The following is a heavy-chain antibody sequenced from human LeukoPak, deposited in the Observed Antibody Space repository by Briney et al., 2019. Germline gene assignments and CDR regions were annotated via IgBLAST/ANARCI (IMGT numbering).Heavy chain of an antibody. D-gene: IGHD3-22*01. V-gene: IGHV4-38-2*02. J-gene: IGHJ6*02. Sequence: SETLSLTCTVSGYSISSGYYWGWIRQPPGKGLEWIGSIYHSGSTYYNPSLKSRVTISVDTSKNQFSLKLSSVTAADTAVYYCARDPAPVVVITSNRTTGWYYYGMDVWGQGTTVTVSS. CDR3: ARDPAPVVVITSNRTTGWYYYGMDV. CDR1: GYSISSGYY. CDR2: IYHSGST.